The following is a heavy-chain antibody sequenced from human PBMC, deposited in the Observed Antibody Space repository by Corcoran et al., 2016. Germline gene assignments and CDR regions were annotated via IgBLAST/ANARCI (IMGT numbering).Heavy chain of an antibody. D-gene: IGHD3-10*01. V-gene: IGHV2-5*02. CDR1: GFSLSTSGVG. CDR3: AHRRMVRGVKGNWFDP. J-gene: IGHJ5*02. Sequence: QITLKESGPTLVKPTQTLTLTCTFSGFSLSTSGVGVGWIRQPPGKALEWLALIYWDDDKRYSPSLKSRLTITKDTSKNQVVLTMTNMDPVDTSTYYVAHRRMVRGVKGNWFDPWGQGTLVTVSS. CDR2: IYWDDDK.